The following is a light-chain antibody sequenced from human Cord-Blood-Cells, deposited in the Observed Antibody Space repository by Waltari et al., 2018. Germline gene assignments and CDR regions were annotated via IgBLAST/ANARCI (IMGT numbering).Light chain of an antibody. V-gene: IGKV3-11*01. CDR2: DAS. CDR1: QSVSSY. Sequence: EIVLTQSPATLSLSPGERATLSCRASQSVSSYLAWYQQKPGQAPRLLIYDASNRATGIPARCRGSGSGTDFTLTISSLEPEDFAVYYCQQRSNWPPMYTFGQGTKLEIK. CDR3: QQRSNWPPMYT. J-gene: IGKJ2*01.